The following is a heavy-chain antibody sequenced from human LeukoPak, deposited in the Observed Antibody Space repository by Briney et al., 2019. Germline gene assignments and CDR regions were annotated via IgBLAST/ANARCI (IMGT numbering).Heavy chain of an antibody. D-gene: IGHD3-3*01. J-gene: IGHJ4*02. V-gene: IGHV3-23*01. Sequence: PGGSLRLSCAASGFTFSSYAMSWVRQAPGKGLEWVSAICGSGGSTYYADSVKGRFTISRDNSKNTLYLQMNSLRAEDTAVYYCAKVYDFWSGYDFDYWGQGTLVTVSS. CDR1: GFTFSSYA. CDR3: AKVYDFWSGYDFDY. CDR2: ICGSGGST.